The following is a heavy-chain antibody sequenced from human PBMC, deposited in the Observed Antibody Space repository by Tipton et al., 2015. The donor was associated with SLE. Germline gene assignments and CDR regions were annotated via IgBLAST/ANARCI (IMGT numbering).Heavy chain of an antibody. CDR1: GFTFSTYS. Sequence: SLRLSCAASGFTFSTYSMNWVRQAPGKGLEWVSSITSTSSYTYYTDSVKGRFTISRDNAENSLFLQMNSLRAEDTAVYYCARDQYSSGRWGYWGQGALVTVSS. D-gene: IGHD6-19*01. CDR3: ARDQYSSGRWGY. V-gene: IGHV3-21*04. J-gene: IGHJ4*02. CDR2: ITSTSSYT.